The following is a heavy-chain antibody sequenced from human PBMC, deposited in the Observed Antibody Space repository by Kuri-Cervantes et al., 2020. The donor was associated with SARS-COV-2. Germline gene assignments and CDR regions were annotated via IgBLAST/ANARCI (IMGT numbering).Heavy chain of an antibody. CDR2: ISGSGGST. J-gene: IGHJ4*02. CDR1: GFTFSSYA. V-gene: IGHV3-23*01. Sequence: GESLKISCAASGFTFSSYAMSWVRQAPGKGLEWVSAISGSGGSTYYADSVKSRLTITKDTSKNQVVLTMTNMDPVDTATYYCAHSIILRTTRSYFDYWGQGTLVTVSS. CDR3: AHSIILRTTRSYFDY. D-gene: IGHD2-21*01.